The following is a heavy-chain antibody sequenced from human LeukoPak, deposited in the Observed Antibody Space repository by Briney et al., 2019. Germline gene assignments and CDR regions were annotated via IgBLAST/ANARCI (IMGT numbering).Heavy chain of an antibody. Sequence: PSETLSLTCAVYGVSFSGYYWSWIRQPPGKGLEWIGEINHSGSTNYNPSLKSRVTISVDTSKNQFSLKLSSVTAADTAVYYCAGEQGATGTHYGMDVWGQGTTVTVSS. D-gene: IGHD1-26*01. J-gene: IGHJ6*02. CDR1: GVSFSGYY. CDR3: AGEQGATGTHYGMDV. V-gene: IGHV4-34*01. CDR2: INHSGST.